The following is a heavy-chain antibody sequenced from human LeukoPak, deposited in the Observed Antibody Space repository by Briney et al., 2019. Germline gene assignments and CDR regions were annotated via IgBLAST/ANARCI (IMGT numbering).Heavy chain of an antibody. D-gene: IGHD6-6*01. CDR2: IYYSGST. CDR1: GGSISSYY. Sequence: SETLSLTCTVSGGSISSYYWSWIRQPPGKGLEWIGYIYYSGSTNYNPSPKSRVTISVDTSKNQFSLKLSSVTAADTAVYYCARQGLDYYYYGMDVWGQGTTVTVSS. J-gene: IGHJ6*02. V-gene: IGHV4-59*08. CDR3: ARQGLDYYYYGMDV.